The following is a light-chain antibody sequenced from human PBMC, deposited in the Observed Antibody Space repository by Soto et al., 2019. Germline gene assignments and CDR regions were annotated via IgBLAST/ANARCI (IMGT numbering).Light chain of an antibody. CDR3: SSYIGSSTPWV. CDR2: DVS. J-gene: IGLJ3*02. V-gene: IGLV2-14*01. CDR1: SSDVGGYNY. Sequence: QSALTQPASVSGSPGQSITISCTGTSSDVGGYNYVSWYQQHPGKAPKLMIYDVSNRPSGVSNRFSGSKSGNTASLTISGLQAEDEADYYCSSYIGSSTPWVFGGGTQLTVL.